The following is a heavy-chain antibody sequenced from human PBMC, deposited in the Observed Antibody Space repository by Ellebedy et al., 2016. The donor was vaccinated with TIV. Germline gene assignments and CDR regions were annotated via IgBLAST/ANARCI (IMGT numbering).Heavy chain of an antibody. D-gene: IGHD2-2*01. CDR2: IGGSGGST. Sequence: GESLKISXAASGFTFSDYYMNWIRQAPGKGLEWVSGIGGSGGSTYYADSVKGRFTISRDNSKNTLYLQMNSLRAEDTAVYYCARDGIVVVPAAILDYWGQGTLVTVSS. V-gene: IGHV3-23*01. CDR3: ARDGIVVVPAAILDY. CDR1: GFTFSDYY. J-gene: IGHJ4*02.